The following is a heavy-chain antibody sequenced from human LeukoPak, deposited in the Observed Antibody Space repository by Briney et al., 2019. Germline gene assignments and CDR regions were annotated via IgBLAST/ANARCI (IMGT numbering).Heavy chain of an antibody. Sequence: SETLSLTCTVSGGSISSYYWSWIRQPPGKGLEWIGYIYYSGSTNYNPSLKSRVTISVDTSKNQFSLKLSSVTAADTAVYYCARLVTMVRGVIIKGVGPWGQGTLVTVSS. CDR3: ARLVTMVRGVIIKGVGP. J-gene: IGHJ5*02. D-gene: IGHD3-10*01. CDR2: IYYSGST. CDR1: GGSISSYY. V-gene: IGHV4-59*08.